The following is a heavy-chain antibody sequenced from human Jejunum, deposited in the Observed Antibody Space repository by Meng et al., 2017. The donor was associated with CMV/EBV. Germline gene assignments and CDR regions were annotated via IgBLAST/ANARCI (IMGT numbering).Heavy chain of an antibody. V-gene: IGHV5-51*01. Sequence: CKVSEYRFTNYWIGWVRQVPGEGLEWMGIIYPGDSDTRYRPSFQGQVTISADKSSTTAYLQWGTLKASDTAMYYCVRQGYGDYGDFWGQGTMVTVSS. CDR1: EYRFTNYW. D-gene: IGHD4-17*01. J-gene: IGHJ4*02. CDR3: VRQGYGDYGDF. CDR2: IYPGDSDT.